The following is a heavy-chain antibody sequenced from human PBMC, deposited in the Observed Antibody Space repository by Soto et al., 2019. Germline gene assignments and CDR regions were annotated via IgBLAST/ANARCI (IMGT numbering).Heavy chain of an antibody. CDR3: ARAESLIRLAP. Sequence: SETLSLTCAVSGDSISSGGYSWSWIRQPPGKGLEWIGYIYRSGSTYYNPSLKSRVTISVDRSKNQLSLKLSSVTAADTAVSSCARAESLIRLAPWGQGTLVTVSS. CDR1: GDSISSGGYS. CDR2: IYRSGST. V-gene: IGHV4-30-2*01. D-gene: IGHD3-3*02. J-gene: IGHJ5*02.